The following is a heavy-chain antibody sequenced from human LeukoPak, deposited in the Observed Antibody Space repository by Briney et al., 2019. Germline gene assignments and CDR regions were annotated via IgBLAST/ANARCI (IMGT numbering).Heavy chain of an antibody. CDR2: ISAYNGNT. V-gene: IGHV1-18*01. CDR1: GYTFTSYG. Sequence: GASVKVSCKASGYTFTSYGISWVRQAPGQGLEWMGWISAYNGNTNYAQKLQGRVTMTTDTSTSTAYMELRSLRSDDTAVYYCALGRGLHYRGYYMDVWGKGTTVTVSS. J-gene: IGHJ6*03. D-gene: IGHD1-14*01. CDR3: ALGRGLHYRGYYMDV.